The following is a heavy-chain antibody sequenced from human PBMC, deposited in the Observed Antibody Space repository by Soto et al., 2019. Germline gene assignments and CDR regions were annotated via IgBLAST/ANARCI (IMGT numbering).Heavy chain of an antibody. CDR3: ARGGSYDLTIFGVVIRTQSCMDV. D-gene: IGHD3-3*01. V-gene: IGHV4-34*01. CDR2: INHSGST. Sequence: SETLSLTCAVYGGSFSGYYWSWIRQPPGKGLEWIGEINHSGSTNYNPSLKSRVTISVDTSKNQFSLKLSSVTAADTAVYYCARGGSYDLTIFGVVIRTQSCMDVWGQGTTVTVSS. CDR1: GGSFSGYY. J-gene: IGHJ6*02.